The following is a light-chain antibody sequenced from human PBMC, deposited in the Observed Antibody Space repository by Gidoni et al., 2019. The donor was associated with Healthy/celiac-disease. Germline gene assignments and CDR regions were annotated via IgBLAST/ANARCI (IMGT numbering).Light chain of an antibody. Sequence: EIVLTQSPATLSLSPGERATLSGRARQSVSNYLAWYQQKPGQAPRLLIYDASNRATGIPARFSGSGSGTDFTLTISSLEPEDFAVYYCQQRSNWPITFGPGTKVDIK. CDR2: DAS. J-gene: IGKJ3*01. CDR1: QSVSNY. CDR3: QQRSNWPIT. V-gene: IGKV3-11*01.